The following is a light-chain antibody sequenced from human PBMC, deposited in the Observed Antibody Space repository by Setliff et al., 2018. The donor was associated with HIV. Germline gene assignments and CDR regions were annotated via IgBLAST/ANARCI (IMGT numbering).Light chain of an antibody. CDR3: CSNTGSNTYV. CDR2: QAT. J-gene: IGLJ1*01. CDR1: SSDIGRYNL. V-gene: IGLV2-23*01. Sequence: QSALTQPASVSGSPGQSTTISCTGTSSDIGRYNLVSWYRQYPGKAPKLMIYQATKRPSGVSNRFSGSKSGNTASLTISGLQAEDEADYYCCSNTGSNTYVFGSGTKVTVL.